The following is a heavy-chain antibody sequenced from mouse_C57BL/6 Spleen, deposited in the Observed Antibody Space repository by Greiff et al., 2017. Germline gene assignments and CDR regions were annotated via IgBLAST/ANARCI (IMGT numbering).Heavy chain of an antibody. J-gene: IGHJ3*01. Sequence: EVMLVESGGGLVQPGGSMKLSCVASGFTFSNYWMNWVRQSPEKGLEWVAQIRLKSDNYATHYAESVKGRFTISRDDSKSSVYLQMNNLRAEDTGIYYCTGSYYDYDWFAYWGQGTLVTVSA. CDR3: TGSYYDYDWFAY. CDR2: IRLKSDNYAT. D-gene: IGHD2-4*01. V-gene: IGHV6-3*01. CDR1: GFTFSNYW.